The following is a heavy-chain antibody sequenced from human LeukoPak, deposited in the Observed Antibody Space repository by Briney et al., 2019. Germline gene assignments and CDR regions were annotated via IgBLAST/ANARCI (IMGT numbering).Heavy chain of an antibody. CDR2: ISPSGDIT. J-gene: IGHJ3*02. D-gene: IGHD3-16*01. V-gene: IGHV3-23*01. CDR3: ARWGLGKGNAFDI. Sequence: GGSLRLSCAASGFTFSNHGMNWVRQAPGKGLEWVSGISPSGDITYYADSVKGRFTISRDNAKNTLYLQMNSLRAEDTAVYYCARWGLGKGNAFDIWGQGTMVTVSS. CDR1: GFTFSNHG.